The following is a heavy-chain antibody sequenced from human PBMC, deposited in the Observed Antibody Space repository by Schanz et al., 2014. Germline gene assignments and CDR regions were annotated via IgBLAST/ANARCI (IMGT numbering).Heavy chain of an antibody. CDR1: GFTFTTYA. J-gene: IGHJ4*02. V-gene: IGHV3-23*01. D-gene: IGHD3-22*01. Sequence: DVQLLESGGGLVQPGESLRLSCAASGFTFTTYAMTWVRQAPGKGLEWVSNISPTGSSTYYADSVKGRFTISRDNSKNTLYLQMNSLRDEDTAIYFCAKDAADYDRVIFPDHWGQGTLVTVSS. CDR2: ISPTGSST. CDR3: AKDAADYDRVIFPDH.